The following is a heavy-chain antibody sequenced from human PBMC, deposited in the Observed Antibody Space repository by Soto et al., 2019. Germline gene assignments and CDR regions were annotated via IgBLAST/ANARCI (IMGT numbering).Heavy chain of an antibody. V-gene: IGHV3-23*01. CDR1: GFTFSSYA. Sequence: PGGSLRLSCAASGFTFSSYAMSWVRQAPGKGLEWVSAISGSGGSTYYADSVKGRFTISRDNSKNTLYLQMNSLRAEDTAVYYCAKDLGQEDYYYRMDVWGQGTTVTVSS. J-gene: IGHJ6*02. CDR3: AKDLGQEDYYYRMDV. CDR2: ISGSGGST.